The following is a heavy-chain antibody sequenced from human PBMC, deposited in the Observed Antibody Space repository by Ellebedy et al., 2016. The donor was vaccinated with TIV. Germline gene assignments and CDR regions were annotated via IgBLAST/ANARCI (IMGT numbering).Heavy chain of an antibody. CDR3: ARVVTFIVVAKGAFDI. V-gene: IGHV4-30-4*01. CDR1: GDSISSGDHY. J-gene: IGHJ3*02. Sequence: SETLSLTCTVSGDSISSGDHYWSWIRQPPGKGLEWIGYIYYNGAASYSPSLKSRVFISIDTSKNQFSLKLNSVTAADTAVYYCARVVTFIVVAKGAFDIWGQGTMVTVSS. D-gene: IGHD3-22*01. CDR2: IYYNGAA.